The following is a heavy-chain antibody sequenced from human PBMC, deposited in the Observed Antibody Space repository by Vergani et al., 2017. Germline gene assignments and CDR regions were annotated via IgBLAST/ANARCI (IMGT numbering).Heavy chain of an antibody. CDR3: ARGGRXGSGSYYTRPYYYYGMDV. CDR1: GFTFSSYS. J-gene: IGHJ6*02. Sequence: VQLVESGGGVVQPGRSLRISCAASGFTFSSYSMNWVRQAPGKGLEWVSSISSRSSYIYYADSVKGRFTISRDNAKNSMYLQMNSLRAEDTAVYYCARGGRXGSGSYYTRPYYYYGMDVWGQGTTVTVSS. V-gene: IGHV3-21*01. D-gene: IGHD3-10*01. CDR2: ISSRSSYI.